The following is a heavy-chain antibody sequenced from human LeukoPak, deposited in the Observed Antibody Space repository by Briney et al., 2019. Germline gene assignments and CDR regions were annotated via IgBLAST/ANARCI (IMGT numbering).Heavy chain of an antibody. J-gene: IGHJ3*02. D-gene: IGHD2-2*01. Sequence: PGGSLSLSCAASGFTFSSYGMHWVRQARGRALEWVAFIRYDGSNKFYADSVKGRVTISRYNSKNTLYVQMNRMRAEDTAVYYCAKEQWGYCSSTSCSDAFDIWGQGTMVTVSS. CDR3: AKEQWGYCSSTSCSDAFDI. CDR1: GFTFSSYG. CDR2: IRYDGSNK. V-gene: IGHV3-30*02.